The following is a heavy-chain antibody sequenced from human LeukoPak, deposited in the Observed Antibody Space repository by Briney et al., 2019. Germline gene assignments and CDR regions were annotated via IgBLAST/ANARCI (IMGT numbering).Heavy chain of an antibody. J-gene: IGHJ4*02. D-gene: IGHD3-22*01. V-gene: IGHV3-21*01. CDR2: ISSSSSYI. CDR3: ARDDSITMIGPDY. Sequence: GGSLRLSCAASGFTFSSYSTNWVRQAPGKGLEWVSSISSSSSYIYYADSVKGRFTISRDNAKNSLYLQMNSLRAEDTAVYYCARDDSITMIGPDYWGQGTLVTVSS. CDR1: GFTFSSYS.